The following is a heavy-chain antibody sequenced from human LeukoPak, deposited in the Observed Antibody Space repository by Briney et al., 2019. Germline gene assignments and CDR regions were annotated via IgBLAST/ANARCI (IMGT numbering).Heavy chain of an antibody. J-gene: IGHJ4*02. CDR1: GGTFSSYA. V-gene: IGHV1-69*01. CDR3: ARDHEEARYYYDSSGYPYYFDY. CDR2: IIPIFGTA. Sequence: GASVKVSCKASGGTFSSYAISWVRQAPGQGLEWMGGIIPIFGTANYAQKFQGRVTITADESTSTAYMELSSLRSEDTAVYYCARDHEEARYYYDSSGYPYYFDYWGQGTLVTVSS. D-gene: IGHD3-22*01.